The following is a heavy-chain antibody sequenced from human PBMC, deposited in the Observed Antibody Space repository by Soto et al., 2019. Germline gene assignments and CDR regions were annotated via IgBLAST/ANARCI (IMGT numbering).Heavy chain of an antibody. CDR2: ISAYNGNT. D-gene: IGHD6-13*01. Sequence: QVQLVQSGAEVKKPGASVKVSCKASGYTFTSYGISWVRQAPGQGLEWMGWISAYNGNTNYAQKLQGRVTMTTDTATSTAYMELRSLRSDDTAVYYGARGRKEDISSWYYSYGMDVWGQGTKVTVSS. CDR1: GYTFTSYG. CDR3: ARGRKEDISSWYYSYGMDV. J-gene: IGHJ6*02. V-gene: IGHV1-18*01.